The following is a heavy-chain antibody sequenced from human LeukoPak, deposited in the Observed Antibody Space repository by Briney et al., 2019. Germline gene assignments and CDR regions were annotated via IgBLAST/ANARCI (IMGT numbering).Heavy chain of an antibody. Sequence: SETLSLTCTVSGVSISSYYWSWIRQPPGKGLEWIGYIYYSGSTNYNPSLKSRVTISVDTSKNQFSLKLSSVTAADTAVYYCAGWDYKGFDYWGQGTLVTVSS. V-gene: IGHV4-59*01. CDR1: GVSISSYY. CDR2: IYYSGST. J-gene: IGHJ4*02. D-gene: IGHD4-11*01. CDR3: AGWDYKGFDY.